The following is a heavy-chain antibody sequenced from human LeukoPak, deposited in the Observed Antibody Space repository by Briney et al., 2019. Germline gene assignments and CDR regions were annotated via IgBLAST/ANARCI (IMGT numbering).Heavy chain of an antibody. CDR3: ARSIYGGGRSDP. J-gene: IGHJ5*02. CDR1: GGSISSYY. D-gene: IGHD3-9*01. CDR2: IYYSGST. V-gene: IGHV4-59*01. Sequence: SETLSLTCTVSGGSISSYYWSWIRQPPGKGLEWIGYIYYSGSTNYNPSLKSRVTISVDTSKNQFSLKLSSVTAADTAVYYCARSIYGGGRSDPWGQGTLVTVSS.